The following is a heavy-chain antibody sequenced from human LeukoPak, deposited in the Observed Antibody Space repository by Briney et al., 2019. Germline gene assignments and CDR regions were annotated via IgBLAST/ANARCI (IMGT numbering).Heavy chain of an antibody. CDR1: GYTFTGYY. V-gene: IGHV1-2*02. Sequence: GASVKVSCKASGYTFTGYYMHWVRQAPGQGLEWMGWINPNSGGTNYAQKFQGRVTMTRDTSISTAYMELSRLRSDGTAVYYCARGAPNWNDGANWFDPWGQGTLVTVSS. CDR3: ARGAPNWNDGANWFDP. CDR2: INPNSGGT. J-gene: IGHJ5*02. D-gene: IGHD1-20*01.